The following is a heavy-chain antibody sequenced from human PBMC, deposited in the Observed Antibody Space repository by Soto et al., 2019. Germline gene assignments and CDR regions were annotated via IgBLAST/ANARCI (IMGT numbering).Heavy chain of an antibody. CDR3: ARALGGRRNEGDSGYDFVYFDY. CDR1: GGSFSGYY. CDR2: INHSGST. Sequence: PSETLSLTCAVYGGSFSGYYWSWIRQPPGKGLEWIGEINHSGSTNYNPSLKSRVTISVDTSKNQFSLKLSSVTAADTAVYYCARALGGRRNEGDSGYDFVYFDYWGQGTLVTVSS. V-gene: IGHV4-34*01. J-gene: IGHJ4*02. D-gene: IGHD5-12*01.